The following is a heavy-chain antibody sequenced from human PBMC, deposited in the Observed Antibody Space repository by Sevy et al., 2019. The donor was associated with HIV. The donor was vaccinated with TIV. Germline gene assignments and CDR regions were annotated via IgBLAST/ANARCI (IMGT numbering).Heavy chain of an antibody. Sequence: SQTLSLTCAISGDSVSSNSGAWNWIRQSPSRGLEWLGRTYYVSKWDNDYATSLKSRITINADTSRTQFSLQLNDVIPEDTAVYFCARGRRHYYGMDVWGHGTTVTVSS. V-gene: IGHV6-1*01. J-gene: IGHJ6*02. CDR2: TYYVSKWDN. CDR1: GDSVSSNSGA. CDR3: ARGRRHYYGMDV.